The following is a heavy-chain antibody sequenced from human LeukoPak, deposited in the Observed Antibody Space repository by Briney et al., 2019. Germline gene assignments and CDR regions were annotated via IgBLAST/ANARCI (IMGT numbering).Heavy chain of an antibody. CDR2: IRQDGTEK. CDR1: GFSFSDYW. CDR3: ARNKRADI. J-gene: IGHJ3*02. V-gene: IGHV3-7*01. Sequence: GGSLRLSCAASGFSFSDYWMSWVRQAPGKGLEWVANIRQDGTEKNYVDSVKGRFTISRDNAENSLSLQMVSLRAEDTAIYYCARNKRADIWGQGTMVTVSS.